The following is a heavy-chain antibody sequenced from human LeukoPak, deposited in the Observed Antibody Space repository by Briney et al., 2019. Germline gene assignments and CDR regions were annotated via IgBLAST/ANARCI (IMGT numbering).Heavy chain of an antibody. Sequence: SETLSLNRGVSGGSFSGHYWTWLRQTPGKGLEWMGEINHGGVTNYNPSLKSRVSISIDTSTNEISLNMSSVTAADTGIYYCARGRNWQTFYHYTMDGWGKGATVTVS. D-gene: IGHD1-14*01. CDR3: ARGRNWQTFYHYTMDG. V-gene: IGHV4-34*01. CDR1: GGSFSGHY. J-gene: IGHJ6*03. CDR2: INHGGVT.